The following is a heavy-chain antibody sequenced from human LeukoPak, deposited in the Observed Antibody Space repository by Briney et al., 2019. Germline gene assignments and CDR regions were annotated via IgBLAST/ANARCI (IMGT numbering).Heavy chain of an antibody. CDR1: GFTFSSYG. J-gene: IGHJ4*02. CDR2: IRYDGSNK. Sequence: GGSLRLSCAASGFTFSSYGMHWVRQAPGKGLEWVAFIRYDGSNKYYADSVKGRFTISRDNSKNTLYLQMNSLRAEDTAVYYCAAETYYYDSSGYFDYWGQGTLVTVSS. D-gene: IGHD3-22*01. V-gene: IGHV3-30*02. CDR3: AAETYYYDSSGYFDY.